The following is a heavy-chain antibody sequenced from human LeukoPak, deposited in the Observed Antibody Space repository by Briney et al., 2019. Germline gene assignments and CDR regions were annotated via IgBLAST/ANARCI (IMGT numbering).Heavy chain of an antibody. D-gene: IGHD5-12*01. CDR3: AKGYSGYEPHSWYGSSIYYYYYMGV. CDR1: GFTFSSYA. Sequence: GGSLRLSCAASGFTFSSYAMSWVRQSPGKGLEWVSSLSGDGGTTDYADSVKGRFTISKDNSKNTPYLQMNRLRAEDTAVYYCAKGYSGYEPHSWYGSSIYYYYYMGVWGKGTTVTVSS. V-gene: IGHV3-23*01. CDR2: LSGDGGTT. J-gene: IGHJ6*03.